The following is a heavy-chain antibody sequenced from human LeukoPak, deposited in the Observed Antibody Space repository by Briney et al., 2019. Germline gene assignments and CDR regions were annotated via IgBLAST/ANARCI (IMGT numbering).Heavy chain of an antibody. V-gene: IGHV3-7*01. Sequence: GGSLRLSCAASGFTFSSYWMSWVRQAPGKGLEWVANIKQDGSEKYYVDSVKGRFTISRDNAKNSLYLQMNSLRAEDTAVYYCARDKGRYVSGSYYEFFDYWGQGTLVTVSS. CDR1: GFTFSSYW. J-gene: IGHJ4*02. CDR2: IKQDGSEK. D-gene: IGHD1-26*01. CDR3: ARDKGRYVSGSYYEFFDY.